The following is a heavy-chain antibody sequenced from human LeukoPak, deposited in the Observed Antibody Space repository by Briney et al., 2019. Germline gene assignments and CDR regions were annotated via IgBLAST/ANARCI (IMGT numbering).Heavy chain of an antibody. CDR1: GGSISSSNW. V-gene: IGHV4-4*02. Sequence: SGTLSLTCAVSGGSISSSNWWSWVRQPPGKGLEWIGEIYHSGSTNYNPSPKSRVTISVDKSKNQFSLKLSSVTAADTAVYYCASRAAAGTDYFDYWGQGTLVTVSS. CDR2: IYHSGST. CDR3: ASRAAAGTDYFDY. D-gene: IGHD6-13*01. J-gene: IGHJ4*02.